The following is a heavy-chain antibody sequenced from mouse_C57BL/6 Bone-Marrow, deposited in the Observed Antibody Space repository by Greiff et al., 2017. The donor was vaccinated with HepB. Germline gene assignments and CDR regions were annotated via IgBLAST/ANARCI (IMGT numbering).Heavy chain of an antibody. CDR1: GYTFTSYW. Sequence: VQLQQPGAELVRPGSSVKLSCKASGYTFTSYWMHWVKQRPIQGLEWIGNIDPSDSETHYNQKFKDKATLTVDKSSSTAYMQLSSLTSENSAVYYCARGGNYSNSYAMGYWGQGTSVTVSS. D-gene: IGHD2-5*01. CDR3: ARGGNYSNSYAMGY. J-gene: IGHJ4*01. V-gene: IGHV1-52*01. CDR2: IDPSDSET.